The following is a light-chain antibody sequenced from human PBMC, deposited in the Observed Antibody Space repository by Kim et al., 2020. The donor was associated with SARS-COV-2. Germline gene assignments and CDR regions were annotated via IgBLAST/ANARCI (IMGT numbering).Light chain of an antibody. J-gene: IGKJ2*01. CDR2: DAS. Sequence: RSLSQGERATLSCRASQSVSSYLAWYKQKPGQAPRLLIYDASNRATGIPARFSGSGYGTDFTLTISSLEPEDFAGYYCQQRNNWYTFGQGTKLEI. CDR3: QQRNNWYT. CDR1: QSVSSY. V-gene: IGKV3-11*01.